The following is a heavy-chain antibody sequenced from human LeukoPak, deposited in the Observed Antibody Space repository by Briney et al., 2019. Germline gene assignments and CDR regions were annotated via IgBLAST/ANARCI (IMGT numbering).Heavy chain of an antibody. CDR2: TYYRSKWYN. Sequence: SQTLSLTCGISGDSVSSNSAAWNWIRQSPSRGLEWLGRTYYRSKWYNDYAVSVKSRITINPDTSKNQFSLQLNSVTPEDTAVYYCARDPVWFGELLYYFDYWGQGTLVTVSS. V-gene: IGHV6-1*01. CDR1: GDSVSSNSAA. D-gene: IGHD3-10*01. J-gene: IGHJ4*02. CDR3: ARDPVWFGELLYYFDY.